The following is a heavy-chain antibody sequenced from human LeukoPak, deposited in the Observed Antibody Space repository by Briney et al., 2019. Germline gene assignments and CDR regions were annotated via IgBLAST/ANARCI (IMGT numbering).Heavy chain of an antibody. CDR3: ARSSGWSLFDY. CDR1: AYTFTGYY. Sequence: GASVKVSCKASAYTFTGYYMHWVRQAPGQGLEWMGWINPNSGGTNYAQKFQGRVTMTRDTSISTAYMELGTLRSDDTAVYYCARSSGWSLFDYWGQGTLVTVSS. J-gene: IGHJ4*02. D-gene: IGHD6-19*01. V-gene: IGHV1-2*02. CDR2: INPNSGGT.